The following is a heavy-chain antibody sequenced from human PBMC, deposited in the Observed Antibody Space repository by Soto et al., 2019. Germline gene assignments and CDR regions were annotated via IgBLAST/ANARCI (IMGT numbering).Heavy chain of an antibody. Sequence: QVQLQESGPGLVKPSETLSLTCTVSGGSISSYYWSWIRQPAGKGLEWIGRIYTSGSTNYNPSLKSRVTMSVDTSKNQFSLKLSSVTAADTAVYYCARGQSTYSSSINWFDPWGQGTLVTVSS. CDR2: IYTSGST. CDR1: GGSISSYY. V-gene: IGHV4-4*07. CDR3: ARGQSTYSSSINWFDP. D-gene: IGHD6-6*01. J-gene: IGHJ5*02.